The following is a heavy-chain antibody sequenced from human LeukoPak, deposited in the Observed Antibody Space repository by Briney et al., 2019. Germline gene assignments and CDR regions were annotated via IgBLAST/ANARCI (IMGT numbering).Heavy chain of an antibody. Sequence: ASVKVSCKASGGTFSSYAISWVRQAPGQGLEWMGRIIPILGIANYAQKFQGRVTITADKSTSTAYMELSSLRSEDTAVYYCAGGYNHGPFRYWGQGTLVTVSS. CDR2: IIPILGIA. J-gene: IGHJ4*02. CDR3: AGGYNHGPFRY. CDR1: GGTFSSYA. V-gene: IGHV1-69*04. D-gene: IGHD5-24*01.